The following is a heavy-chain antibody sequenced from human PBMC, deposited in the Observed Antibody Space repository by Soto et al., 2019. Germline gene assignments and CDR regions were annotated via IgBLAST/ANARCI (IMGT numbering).Heavy chain of an antibody. J-gene: IGHJ4*02. CDR2: INHSGST. CDR3: AREANWGCTNGVCYGFSYYFDY. D-gene: IGHD2-8*01. Sequence: SETLCLTCAVDGGTFIGYCWTWIRKTTGTGLEWIGEINHSGSTNYNPSLKSRVTISVDTSKNQFSLKLTSVTAADTAVYYCAREANWGCTNGVCYGFSYYFDYWGQGTLVTVSS. V-gene: IGHV4-34*01. CDR1: GGTFIGYC.